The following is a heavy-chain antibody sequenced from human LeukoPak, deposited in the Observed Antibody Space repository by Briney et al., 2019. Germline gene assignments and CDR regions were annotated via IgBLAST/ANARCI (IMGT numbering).Heavy chain of an antibody. CDR1: GFTFNNYG. CDR3: AKVDY. Sequence: GGSLRLSCAASGFTFNNYGMHWVRQAPGKGLERVAVISYDGSDKYYADSVKGRFTISRDNSKNTLYLQLNNLRTEDTAVYFCAKVDYWGQGTLVTVSS. CDR2: ISYDGSDK. J-gene: IGHJ4*02. V-gene: IGHV3-30*18.